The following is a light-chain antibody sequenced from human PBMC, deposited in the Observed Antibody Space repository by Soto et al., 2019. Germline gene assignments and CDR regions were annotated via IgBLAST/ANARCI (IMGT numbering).Light chain of an antibody. Sequence: QAVVTQPTSLSGAPGQRVTISCTGSSSNIGAGYDVHWYQQLPGTAPKLLIYGNSNRPSGVPDRFSGSKSGTSASLAITGLQAEDEADYYCQSYDSSLSGVVFGGGTKLTVL. CDR2: GNS. CDR1: SSNIGAGYD. J-gene: IGLJ2*01. CDR3: QSYDSSLSGVV. V-gene: IGLV1-40*01.